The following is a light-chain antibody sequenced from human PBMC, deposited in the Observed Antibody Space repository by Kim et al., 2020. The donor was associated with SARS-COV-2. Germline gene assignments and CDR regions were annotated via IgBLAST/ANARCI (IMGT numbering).Light chain of an antibody. CDR2: RND. V-gene: IGLV1-47*01. Sequence: GQTVTISGSGTSSDVGSHYVSWYQQLPGTAPKLLIYRNDQRPSGVPDRFSGSKSGTSASLAISGLRSADEADYYCVANDDRLNGILFGGGTQLTVL. J-gene: IGLJ2*01. CDR3: VANDDRLNGIL. CDR1: SSDVGSHY.